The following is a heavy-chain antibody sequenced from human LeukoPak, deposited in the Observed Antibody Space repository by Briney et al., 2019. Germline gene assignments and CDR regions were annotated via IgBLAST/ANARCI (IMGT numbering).Heavy chain of an antibody. D-gene: IGHD6-19*01. CDR1: GFTFSAYS. CDR3: ARSRGAGPGAYFDY. V-gene: IGHV3-21*05. J-gene: IGHJ4*02. CDR2: ISNSGSYT. Sequence: GGSLRLSCAASGFTFSAYSMNWVRQAPGKGLEWVSYISNSGSYTNYADPVKGRFTISRDNAKNSLYLQMNSLRAEDTAVYYCARSRGAGPGAYFDYWGQGTLITVSS.